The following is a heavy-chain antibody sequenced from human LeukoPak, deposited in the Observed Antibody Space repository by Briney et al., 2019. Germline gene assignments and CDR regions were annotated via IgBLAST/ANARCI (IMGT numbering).Heavy chain of an antibody. CDR2: ISYDGSNK. D-gene: IGHD1-26*01. V-gene: IGHV3-30*18. CDR1: GFTFSSYG. CDR3: AKMASGSYYFDY. Sequence: GRSLRLSCAASGFTFSSYGMHWVRQAPGKGLEWVAVISYDGSNKYYADSVKGRFTISRDNSKNTLNLQMNSLRAEDTAVYYCAKMASGSYYFDYWGQGTLVTVSS. J-gene: IGHJ4*02.